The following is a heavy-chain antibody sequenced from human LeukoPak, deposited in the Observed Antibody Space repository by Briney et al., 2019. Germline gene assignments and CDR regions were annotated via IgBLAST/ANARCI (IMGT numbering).Heavy chain of an antibody. CDR3: ARSMVRGVTSYYYYSMDV. V-gene: IGHV3-23*01. J-gene: IGHJ6*04. CDR2: ISDSGDYT. CDR1: GFTSSSYA. D-gene: IGHD3-10*01. Sequence: GGSLRLSCAASGFTSSSYAMSWVRQAPGKGLEWVSAISDSGDYTYFADSLKGRFTISRDNSKNSLYLRMNSLGAEDTAVYYCARSMVRGVTSYYYYSMDVWGKGATVTVSS.